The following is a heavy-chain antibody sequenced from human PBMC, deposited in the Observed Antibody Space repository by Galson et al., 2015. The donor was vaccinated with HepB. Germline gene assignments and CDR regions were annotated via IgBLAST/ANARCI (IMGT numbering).Heavy chain of an antibody. J-gene: IGHJ4*02. Sequence: SLRLSCAASGFTVSSNYMSWVRQAPGKGLEWVSVIYSGGSTYYADSVKGRFTISRDNSKNTLYLQMNSLRAEDTAVYYCARAVTYYDILTGYYTPYYFDYWGQGTLVTVSS. CDR2: IYSGGST. CDR3: ARAVTYYDILTGYYTPYYFDY. CDR1: GFTVSSNY. D-gene: IGHD3-9*01. V-gene: IGHV3-66*01.